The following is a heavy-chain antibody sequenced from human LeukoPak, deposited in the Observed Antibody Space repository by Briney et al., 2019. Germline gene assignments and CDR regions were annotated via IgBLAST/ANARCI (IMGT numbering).Heavy chain of an antibody. V-gene: IGHV1-18*01. J-gene: IGHJ4*02. CDR3: ARDRDRSGRQSY. CDR2: ISANNGNTKYNT. D-gene: IGHD3-22*01. CDR1: GYTFTSYG. Sequence: GASVKVSCKASGYTFTSYGISWVRQAPGQGLEWMGWISANNGNTKYNTKYAQNLQGRVTMTTDISTSTAYMELRTLRSDDTAVYYCARDRDRSGRQSYWGQGTLVTVSS.